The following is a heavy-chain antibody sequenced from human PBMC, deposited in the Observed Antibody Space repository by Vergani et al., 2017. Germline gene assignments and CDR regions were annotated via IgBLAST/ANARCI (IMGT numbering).Heavy chain of an antibody. D-gene: IGHD3-10*01. V-gene: IGHV4-39*07. CDR1: GGSISSSSYY. Sequence: QLQLQESGPGLVKPSETLSLTCTVSGGSISSSSYYWGWIRQPPGKGLEWIGSIYYSGSTYYNPSLKSRRTISVDASKNQFSLKLSSVTAADTAVYYCASPITMVRGAHYGMDVWGQGTTVTVSS. J-gene: IGHJ6*02. CDR2: IYYSGST. CDR3: ASPITMVRGAHYGMDV.